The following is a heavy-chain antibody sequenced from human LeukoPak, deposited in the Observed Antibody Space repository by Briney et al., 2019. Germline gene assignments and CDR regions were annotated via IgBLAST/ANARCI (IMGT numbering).Heavy chain of an antibody. CDR2: ISTNGGST. V-gene: IGHV3-64*01. CDR3: ARAQWGKVVPAALFDY. D-gene: IGHD2-2*01. CDR1: GFTFSSYA. J-gene: IGHJ4*02. Sequence: GGSLRLSCAASGFTFSSYAMYWVRQAPGKGLDYVSAISTNGGSTYYANSVKDRFTISRDNSKNMLYLQMGSLRAEDMAVYYCARAQWGKVVPAALFDYWGQGTLVTVSS.